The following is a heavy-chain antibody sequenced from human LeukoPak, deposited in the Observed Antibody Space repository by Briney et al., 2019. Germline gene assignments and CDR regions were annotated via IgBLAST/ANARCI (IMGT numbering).Heavy chain of an antibody. D-gene: IGHD3-16*01. Sequence: QSGGSLRLSCAASGFTYSSYDMSWVGQAPGKGLEGVSGISGGGGSTYYADSVKGRFTISRDNSRHTLDLQVNSLRAVDTAVYYCARSGFSWRGNFDYWGQGTLVTVSS. CDR2: ISGGGGST. CDR3: ARSGFSWRGNFDY. J-gene: IGHJ4*02. V-gene: IGHV3-23*01. CDR1: GFTYSSYD.